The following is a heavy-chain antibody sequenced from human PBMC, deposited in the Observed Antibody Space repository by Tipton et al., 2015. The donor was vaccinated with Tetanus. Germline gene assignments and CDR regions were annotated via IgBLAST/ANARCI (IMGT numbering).Heavy chain of an antibody. J-gene: IGHJ4*02. V-gene: IGHV4-30-4*01. D-gene: IGHD3-16*01. Sequence: TLSLTCTVSVGSISSGDYYWSWVRQSPGEGLEWIGHIYKSGNTYYKPSLKSRVVISIDASKNQFSLKLNSMTAADTAVYYCARRQVEGGAHFDHWGQGTLVTVSS. CDR3: ARRQVEGGAHFDH. CDR1: VGSISSGDYY. CDR2: IYKSGNT.